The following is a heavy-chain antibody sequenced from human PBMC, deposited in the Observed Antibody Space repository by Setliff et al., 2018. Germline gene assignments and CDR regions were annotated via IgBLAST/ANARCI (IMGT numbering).Heavy chain of an antibody. D-gene: IGHD3-22*01. J-gene: IGHJ4*02. CDR1: GDSFSNYA. V-gene: IGHV1-46*01. Sequence: ASVKVSCKASGDSFSNYAISWVRQAPGQGLEWMGIINPSGGLTRYAQKFQGRVTMTRDTSTSTVYMELSSLRTEDTAVYYCARGYYDSYARYYVVGDYWGQGTPVTVSS. CDR3: ARGYYDSYARYYVVGDY. CDR2: INPSGGLT.